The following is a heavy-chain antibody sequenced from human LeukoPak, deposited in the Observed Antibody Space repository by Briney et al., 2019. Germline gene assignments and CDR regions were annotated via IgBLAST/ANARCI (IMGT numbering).Heavy chain of an antibody. CDR1: GYTFSNYD. J-gene: IGHJ6*04. V-gene: IGHV1-8*03. D-gene: IGHD2-2*01. CDR2: MNPSSGST. CDR3: ARGRSAMRMDV. Sequence: ASVKVSCKASGYTFSNYDINWVRQATGQGLEWMGWMNPSSGSTAYAQKSQGRVTITRNTSISTAYMELSTLRFEDTAVYYCARGRSAMRMDVWGKGTTVTVSS.